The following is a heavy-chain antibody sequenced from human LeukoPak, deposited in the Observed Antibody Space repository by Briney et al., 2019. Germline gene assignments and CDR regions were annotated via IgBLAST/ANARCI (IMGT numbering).Heavy chain of an antibody. D-gene: IGHD3-22*01. J-gene: IGHJ6*02. CDR2: MNPNSGNT. V-gene: IGHV1-8*01. CDR3: ARVPVGRITMIVAEYYYGMDV. CDR1: GYTFTSYD. Sequence: ASVKVSCKASGYTFTSYDINWVRQATGQGLEWMGWMNPNSGNTGYAQKFQGRVTMTRNTSISTAYMELSSLKASDTAMYYCARVPVGRITMIVAEYYYGMDVWGQGTTVTVSS.